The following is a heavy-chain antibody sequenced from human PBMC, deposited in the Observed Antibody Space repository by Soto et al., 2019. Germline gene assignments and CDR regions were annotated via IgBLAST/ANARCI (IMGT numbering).Heavy chain of an antibody. V-gene: IGHV1-2*04. J-gene: IGHJ6*02. D-gene: IGHD3-16*01. Sequence: ASVKVSCKASGYTFTGYYMHWVRQAPGQGLEWMGWINLNSGGTNYAQKFQGWVTMTRDTSISTAYMELSRLRSDDTAVYYCARCGYYDNNWVKLRHYGLDVWGQGTSVTVSS. CDR3: ARCGYYDNNWVKLRHYGLDV. CDR2: INLNSGGT. CDR1: GYTFTGYY.